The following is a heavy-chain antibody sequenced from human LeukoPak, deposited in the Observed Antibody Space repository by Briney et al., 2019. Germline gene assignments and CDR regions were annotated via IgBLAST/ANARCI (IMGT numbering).Heavy chain of an antibody. D-gene: IGHD3-9*01. V-gene: IGHV4-4*07. CDR3: TRDSVIRFFDWLPQANDAFDI. J-gene: IGHJ3*02. CDR1: GGSMYSYF. CDR2: IYSSGST. Sequence: PSETLSLTCSVYGGSMYSYFWSWLRQPAGKGLEWIGRIYSSGSTDYNPSLKSRVTMSVATSKNQFSLKLRSVTAADTAVYYCTRDSVIRFFDWLPQANDAFDIWGQGTMVTVSS.